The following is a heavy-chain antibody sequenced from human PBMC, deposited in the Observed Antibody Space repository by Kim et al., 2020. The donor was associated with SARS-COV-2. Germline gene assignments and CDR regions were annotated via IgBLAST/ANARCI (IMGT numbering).Heavy chain of an antibody. CDR3: ARDLRMYYGMDV. Sequence: TDADSVNGRFTISRDNAKNTLYLQMNSLRAEDTAVYFCARDLRMYYGMDVWGQGTTVTVSS. D-gene: IGHD3-16*01. J-gene: IGHJ6*02. V-gene: IGHV3-74*01.